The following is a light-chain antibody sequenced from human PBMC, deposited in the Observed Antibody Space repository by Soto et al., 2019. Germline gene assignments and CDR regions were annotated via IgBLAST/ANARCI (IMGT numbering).Light chain of an antibody. CDR3: ATWDSSLSAGV. CDR1: SSNIGNNY. J-gene: IGLJ2*01. V-gene: IGLV1-51*01. CDR2: DND. Sequence: QSVLTQPPSVSAAPGQTVTISCSGSSSNIGNNYVFWYQQLPGTAPKLLIYDNDKRPSGIPDRFSGSKSGTSATLGITGLQTGDEADYYYATWDSSLSAGVFGGGTKLTVL.